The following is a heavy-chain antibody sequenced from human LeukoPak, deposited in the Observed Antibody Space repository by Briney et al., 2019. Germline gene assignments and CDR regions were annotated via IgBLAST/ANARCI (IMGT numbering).Heavy chain of an antibody. V-gene: IGHV4-59*01. Sequence: SETLSLTCNVSGGSISSYYWSWIRQPPGKGLEWIGYIYYSGSTNYNPSLKSRVTISVDTSKNQFSLKLSSVTAADTAVYYCARLGQLGYYYYYMDVGGKGTTVTVSS. CDR2: IYYSGST. CDR3: ARLGQLGYYYYYMDV. J-gene: IGHJ6*03. D-gene: IGHD6-6*01. CDR1: GGSISSYY.